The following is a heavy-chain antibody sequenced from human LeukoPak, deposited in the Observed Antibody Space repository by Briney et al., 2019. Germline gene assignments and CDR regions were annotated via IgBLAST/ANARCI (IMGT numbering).Heavy chain of an antibody. CDR1: GFSLSTNGMC. CDR3: AHYIAAAGNRYFDY. D-gene: IGHD6-13*01. V-gene: IGHV2-70*11. Sequence: SGPALVKPTQTLTLTCTFSGFSLSTNGMCVSWIRQPPGKALEWVARIDWDDDKYFRTSLETRLTISKDTSKNQVVLTMTNMDPVDTATYYCAHYIAAAGNRYFDYWGQGTLVTVSS. CDR2: IDWDDDK. J-gene: IGHJ4*02.